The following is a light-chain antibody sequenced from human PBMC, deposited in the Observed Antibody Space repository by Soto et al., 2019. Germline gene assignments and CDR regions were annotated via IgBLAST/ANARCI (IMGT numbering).Light chain of an antibody. CDR2: EVS. Sequence: QSVLTQPASVSGSPGQSIAISCTGTSSDVGAYNFVSWYQRHPGKAPKPMFYEVSNRPSAVPSRFSGSKSGNTASLTISGLQSEDEADYYCSSFRSGSTLFGTGTKVTVL. J-gene: IGLJ1*01. CDR1: SSDVGAYNF. CDR3: SSFRSGSTL. V-gene: IGLV2-14*01.